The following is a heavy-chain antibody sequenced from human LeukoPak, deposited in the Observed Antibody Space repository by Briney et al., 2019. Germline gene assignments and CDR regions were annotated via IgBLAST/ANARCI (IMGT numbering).Heavy chain of an antibody. CDR2: ITSTSDYI. Sequence: PGGSLRLSCAASGFTFSSYSMSWVRQAPGKGLEWVSSITSTSDYIYYADSVKGRFTISRDNARNSLYLQMNSLRPEDTAVYYCAREGYNYGLNYSYHFDYWGQGVLVTVSA. J-gene: IGHJ4*02. D-gene: IGHD5-18*01. CDR3: AREGYNYGLNYSYHFDY. CDR1: GFTFSSYS. V-gene: IGHV3-21*06.